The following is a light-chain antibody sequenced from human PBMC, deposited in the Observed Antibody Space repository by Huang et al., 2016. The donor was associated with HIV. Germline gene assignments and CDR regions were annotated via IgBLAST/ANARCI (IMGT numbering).Light chain of an antibody. CDR1: QSVSRN. CDR2: SAS. Sequence: EIVMTQSPATLSVSPGDRATLSCRASQSVSRNLAWYQQKPGQAPRLLLYSASTRGTDVPSRFSGSGSGTDFTLTISSLQSEDFAVYYCQQYDNWPPMYTFGQGTKLEI. V-gene: IGKV3-15*01. CDR3: QQYDNWPPMYT. J-gene: IGKJ2*01.